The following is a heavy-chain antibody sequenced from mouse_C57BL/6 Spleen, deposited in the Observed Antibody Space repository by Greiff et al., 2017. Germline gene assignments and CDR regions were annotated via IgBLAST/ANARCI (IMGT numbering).Heavy chain of an antibody. Sequence: EVQLQQSVAELVRPGASVKLSCTASGSNIKNTYMHWVKQRPEQGLEWIGRIDPANGNTKYAPKFQGKATITSDTSSNTAYLQLSSLTSEDTDSYYGDRESYYGNYGDDWGKGTTLTVSS. CDR1: GSNIKNTY. V-gene: IGHV14-3*01. CDR2: IDPANGNT. J-gene: IGHJ2*01. D-gene: IGHD2-1*01. CDR3: DRESYYGNYGDD.